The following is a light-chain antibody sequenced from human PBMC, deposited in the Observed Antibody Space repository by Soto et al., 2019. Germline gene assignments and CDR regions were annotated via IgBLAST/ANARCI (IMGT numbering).Light chain of an antibody. V-gene: IGKV1-39*01. CDR3: QQSYSTPLFT. Sequence: DIHMTQSPSSLSASVGDRVTITCRASQSISSYLNWYQQKPGKAPKLLIYAASSLQSGVPSRFSGSGSGTDFTLTISSLQPEAFATYYCQQSYSTPLFTFGPGTKVDIK. J-gene: IGKJ3*01. CDR1: QSISSY. CDR2: AAS.